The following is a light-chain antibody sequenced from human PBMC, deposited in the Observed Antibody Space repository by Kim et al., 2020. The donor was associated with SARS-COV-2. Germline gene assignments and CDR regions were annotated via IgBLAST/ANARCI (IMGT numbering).Light chain of an antibody. CDR1: SGSIASNY. V-gene: IGLV6-57*01. J-gene: IGLJ3*02. CDR2: EDN. Sequence: NFMLTQPHSVSDSPGKTVTISCTRSSGSIASNYVQWYQQRPGTSPTTVVYEDNQSPSGVPDRFSGSIDSSSNSASLTISGLKAEDEADYYCQSYDSSSCVFGGGTQLTVL. CDR3: QSYDSSSCV.